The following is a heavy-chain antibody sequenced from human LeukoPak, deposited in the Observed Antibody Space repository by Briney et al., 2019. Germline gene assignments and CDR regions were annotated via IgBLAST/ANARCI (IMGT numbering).Heavy chain of an antibody. D-gene: IGHD3-22*01. CDR1: GFAFDTFG. CDR2: IVHDGTNK. V-gene: IGHV3-30*03. CDR3: ARVGYYYDSSGYYYGDYFDY. Sequence: GSLRLSCAASGFAFDTFGMHWVRQAPGKGLEWVAVIVHDGTNKYYADSVKGRFTISRVNSEKTLSLQMNGLRPEDTAVYYCARVGYYYDSSGYYYGDYFDYWGQGTLVTVSS. J-gene: IGHJ4*02.